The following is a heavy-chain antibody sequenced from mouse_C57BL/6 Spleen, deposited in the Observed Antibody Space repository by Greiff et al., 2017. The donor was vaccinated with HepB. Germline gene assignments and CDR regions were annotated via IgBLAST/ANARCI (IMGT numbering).Heavy chain of an antibody. CDR3: TTTYGNYVY. V-gene: IGHV14-4*01. D-gene: IGHD2-1*01. CDR2: IDPENGDT. J-gene: IGHJ3*01. CDR1: GFNIKDDY. Sequence: EVKLVESGAELVRPGASVKLSCTASGFNIKDDYMHWVKQRPEQGLEWIGWIDPENGDTEYASKFQGKATITADTSSNTAYLQLSSLTSEDTAVYYCTTTYGNYVYWGQGTLVTVSA.